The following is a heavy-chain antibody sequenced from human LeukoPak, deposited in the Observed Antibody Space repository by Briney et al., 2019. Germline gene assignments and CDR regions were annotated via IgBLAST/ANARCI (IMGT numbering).Heavy chain of an antibody. D-gene: IGHD1-1*01. CDR1: GFTFSDYD. CDR3: ARVAKERVGGVYYFDY. V-gene: IGHV3-13*01. J-gene: IGHJ4*02. CDR2: IGTAGDT. Sequence: GGSLRLSCAASGFTFSDYDMHWVRQATGKGLEWVSAIGTAGDTYYTGSVKGRFTVYRENAKNSLYLKMNSLRAGDTAVYYCARVAKERVGGVYYFDYWGQGTLVTVSS.